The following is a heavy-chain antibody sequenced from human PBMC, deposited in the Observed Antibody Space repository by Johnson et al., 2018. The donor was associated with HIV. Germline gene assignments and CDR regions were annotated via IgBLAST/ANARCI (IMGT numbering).Heavy chain of an antibody. V-gene: IGHV3-NL1*01. J-gene: IGHJ3*02. CDR3: ARVGYYVDAFDI. D-gene: IGHD3-22*01. CDR2: FYSGGST. Sequence: QVQLVESGGGVVQPGRSLRLSCAASGFTFSSYAMHWVRQAPGKGLEWVSVFYSGGSTYYADSVKGRFTISRDNSKNTLYLQMNSLRVEDTAVYYCARVGYYVDAFDIWGQGTVVTVSS. CDR1: GFTFSSYA.